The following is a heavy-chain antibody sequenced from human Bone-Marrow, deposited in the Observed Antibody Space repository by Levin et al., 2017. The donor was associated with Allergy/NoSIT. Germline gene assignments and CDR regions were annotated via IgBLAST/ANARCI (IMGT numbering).Heavy chain of an antibody. Sequence: SQTLSLPCNISGGSLGDFYWSWIRQAPGKGLEWIGDINHAGHSNVNPSLENRVSVSVDPSKNQFSLRLKSLSGADTAMYYCARDSLTLMRGVPLDIWGRGILVTVSS. CDR3: ARDSLTLMRGVPLDI. D-gene: IGHD3-10*01. J-gene: IGHJ4*02. V-gene: IGHV4-34*01. CDR2: INHAGHS. CDR1: GGSLGDFY.